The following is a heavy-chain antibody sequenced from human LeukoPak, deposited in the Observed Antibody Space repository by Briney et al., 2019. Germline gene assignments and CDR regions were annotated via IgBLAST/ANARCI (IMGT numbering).Heavy chain of an antibody. Sequence: ASVKVSCKSSGYTFTSYDINWVRQATGQGLEWMGWMNPNSGNTGYAHKFQGRVTITRNTSISTAYMELISLRSEDTAVYYCARGYSYGYDWFDPWGPGTLVTVSS. V-gene: IGHV1-8*01. CDR3: ARGYSYGYDWFDP. CDR2: MNPNSGNT. D-gene: IGHD5-18*01. CDR1: GYTFTSYD. J-gene: IGHJ5*02.